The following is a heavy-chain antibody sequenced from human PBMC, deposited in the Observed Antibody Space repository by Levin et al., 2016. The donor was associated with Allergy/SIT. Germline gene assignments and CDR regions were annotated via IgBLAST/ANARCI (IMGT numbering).Heavy chain of an antibody. D-gene: IGHD4-11*01. J-gene: IGHJ5*02. CDR1: GVSITSGDYY. CDR2: IHYTGST. Sequence: SETLSLTCTVSGVSITSGDYYWNWVRQSPGKGLEWIGYIHYTGSTYYNPSLESRVTISMDTSKKQFSLDLHSVTAADTAVYYCARGHVGDYSNYDNWFDPWGQGTLVNVSS. CDR3: ARGHVGDYSNYDNWFDP. V-gene: IGHV4-30-4*01.